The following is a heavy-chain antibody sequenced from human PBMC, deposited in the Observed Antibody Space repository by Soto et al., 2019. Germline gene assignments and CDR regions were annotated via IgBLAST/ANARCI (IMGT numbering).Heavy chain of an antibody. Sequence: SETLSLTCAVSGYSITSGYYWGWIRQPPGKGLEWIGSIYHSVSTYYNPSLKSRVTISVDTSKNQFSLKLSSVTAADTAVYYCARDYSSRWGFCDCSGQGTLVPVSS. V-gene: IGHV4-38-2*02. CDR1: GYSITSGYY. CDR3: ARDYSSRWGFCDC. CDR2: IYHSVST. J-gene: IGHJ4*02. D-gene: IGHD6-13*01.